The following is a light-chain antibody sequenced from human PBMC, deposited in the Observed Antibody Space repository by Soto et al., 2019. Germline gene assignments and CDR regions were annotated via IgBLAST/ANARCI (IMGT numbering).Light chain of an antibody. CDR2: DAS. V-gene: IGKV1-5*01. CDR3: QHYKNYPWT. CDR1: QSISYW. Sequence: DIQMTQSPSTLSASVGDRVTVTCRASQSISYWLAWYQQKPGKAPKLLMYDASTLQSGVPSRFSGSGSGTEFTLTISSLQPDDFATYYCQHYKNYPWTFGQGTKVEIK. J-gene: IGKJ1*01.